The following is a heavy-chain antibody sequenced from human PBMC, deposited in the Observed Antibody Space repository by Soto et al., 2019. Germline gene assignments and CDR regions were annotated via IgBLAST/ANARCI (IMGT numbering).Heavy chain of an antibody. CDR1: GGTFSSYA. CDR3: ARDAIAAAANEWSWFDP. CDR2: IIPIFGTA. D-gene: IGHD6-13*01. J-gene: IGHJ5*02. V-gene: IGHV1-69*13. Sequence: GASVKVSCKASGGTFSSYAISWVRQAPGQGLEWMGGIIPIFGTANYAQKFQGRVTITADESTSTAYMELSSLRSEDTAVYYCARDAIAAAANEWSWFDPWGQGTLVTVSS.